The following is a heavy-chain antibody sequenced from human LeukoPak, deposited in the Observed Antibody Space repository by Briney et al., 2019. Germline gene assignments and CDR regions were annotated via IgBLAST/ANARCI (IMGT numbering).Heavy chain of an antibody. CDR2: IYSGGST. CDR3: ASKDPYDSSAYLLDY. V-gene: IGHV3-66*01. Sequence: GGSLRLSCAASGFTFSSYWMTWVRQAPGKGLEWVSIIYSGGSTYYADSVKGRFTISRDSSKNTLYLQMNSLRAEDTAVYFCASKDPYDSSAYLLDYWGQGTLVTVSS. CDR1: GFTFSSYW. D-gene: IGHD3-22*01. J-gene: IGHJ4*02.